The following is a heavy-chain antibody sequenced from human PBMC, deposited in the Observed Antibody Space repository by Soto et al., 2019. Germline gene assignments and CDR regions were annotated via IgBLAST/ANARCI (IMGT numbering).Heavy chain of an antibody. D-gene: IGHD1-20*01. CDR1: GGFISRDD. CDR2: IYYSGIT. Sequence: SETLPLTCTVSGGFISRDDWSWIRQPPGKGLEWIGYIYYSGITNYNPSLKSRVTISVDTSKNQFSLKLSSVTAADTAVYYCARYKSNYYYGMDVWGQGTTVT. CDR3: ARYKSNYYYGMDV. J-gene: IGHJ6*02. V-gene: IGHV4-59*01.